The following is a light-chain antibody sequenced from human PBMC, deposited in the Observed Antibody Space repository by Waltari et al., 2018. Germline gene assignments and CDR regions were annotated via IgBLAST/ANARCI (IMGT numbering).Light chain of an antibody. V-gene: IGKV1-39*01. J-gene: IGKJ5*01. CDR2: AAS. CDR1: QSISSY. CDR3: QQSYSTPPT. Sequence: DIQMTQSPSSLSASVGDRVTITCRASQSISSYLNWYQQKPGKAPQFLISAASSLQSGVPSRFSGSGSGTDFTLTISSLQPEDFAAYYCQQSYSTPPTFGQGTRLETK.